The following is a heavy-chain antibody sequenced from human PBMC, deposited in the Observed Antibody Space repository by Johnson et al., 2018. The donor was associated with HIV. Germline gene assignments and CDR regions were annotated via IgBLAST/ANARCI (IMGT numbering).Heavy chain of an antibody. CDR3: AKEGEGYYGSGSLGFDAFDI. V-gene: IGHV3-30*04. CDR1: GFTFSSYA. J-gene: IGHJ3*02. CDR2: ISYDGSNK. Sequence: QVQLVESGGGVVQPGRSLRLSCAASGFTFSSYAMHWVRQAPGKGLEWVAVISYDGSNKYYADSVKGRFTISRDNAKNSLYLQMNSLRAEDTAVYYCAKEGEGYYGSGSLGFDAFDIWGQGTMVTVSS. D-gene: IGHD3-10*01.